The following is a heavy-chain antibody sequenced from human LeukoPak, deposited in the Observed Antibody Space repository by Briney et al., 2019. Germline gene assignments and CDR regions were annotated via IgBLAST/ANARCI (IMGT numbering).Heavy chain of an antibody. J-gene: IGHJ4*02. CDR1: GFTFSNYA. CDR3: AKDIEGIAAAFDY. CDR2: ISWNSGSI. Sequence: GGSLRLSCAPSGFTFSNYAMHWVRQAPGKGLEWVSGISWNSGSIGYADSVKGRFTISRDNAKNSLYLQMNSQRAEDTALYYCAKDIEGIAAAFDYWGQGTLVTVSS. V-gene: IGHV3-9*01. D-gene: IGHD6-13*01.